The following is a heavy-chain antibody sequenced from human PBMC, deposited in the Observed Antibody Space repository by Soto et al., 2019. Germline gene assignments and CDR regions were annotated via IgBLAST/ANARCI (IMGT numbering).Heavy chain of an antibody. V-gene: IGHV3-21*01. CDR2: ISSSSSYI. D-gene: IGHD6-19*01. Sequence: GGSLRLSCAASGFTLSSYSMNWVRQAPGKGLEWVSSISSSSSYIYYADSVKGRFTISRDNAKNSLYLQMNSLRAEDTAVYYCARDYASGWYDYWGQGTLVTVSS. J-gene: IGHJ4*02. CDR3: ARDYASGWYDY. CDR1: GFTLSSYS.